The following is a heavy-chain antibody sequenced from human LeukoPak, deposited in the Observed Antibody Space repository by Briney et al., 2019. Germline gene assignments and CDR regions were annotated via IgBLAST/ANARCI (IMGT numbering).Heavy chain of an antibody. D-gene: IGHD1-1*01. CDR1: GYTFTSYD. V-gene: IGHV1-2*02. CDR3: TRDHSWNEYDY. Sequence: GASVKVSCKASGYTFTSYDINWVRQAPGQGLEWLGWIFPYNGDTNYAEKFQGRVTMTSDTSSKTVYMEMRSLRSDDTAVYYCTRDHSWNEYDYWGLGTLVTVSS. CDR2: IFPYNGDT. J-gene: IGHJ4*02.